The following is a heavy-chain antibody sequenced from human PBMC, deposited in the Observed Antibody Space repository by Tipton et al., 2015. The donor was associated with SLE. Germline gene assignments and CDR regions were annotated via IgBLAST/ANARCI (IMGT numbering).Heavy chain of an antibody. CDR2: ISSSGSTI. J-gene: IGHJ6*03. D-gene: IGHD3-3*01. V-gene: IGHV3-11*01. CDR3: ARVPTIFGVVISPGYYYYMDV. CDR1: GFTFSDYY. Sequence: SLRLSCAASGFTFSDYYMSWIRQAPGKGLEWVSYISSSGSTIYYADSVKGRFTSSRDNAKNSLYLQMNSLRAEDTAVYYCARVPTIFGVVISPGYYYYMDVWGKGTTVTVSS.